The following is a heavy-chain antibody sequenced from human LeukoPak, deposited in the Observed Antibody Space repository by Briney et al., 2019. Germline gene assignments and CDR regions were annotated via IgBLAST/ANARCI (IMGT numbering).Heavy chain of an antibody. CDR2: IKEDGSER. J-gene: IGHJ5*02. CDR3: ARGGSGSS. Sequence: GGSLRLSCAAYGFMFSNYWMNWGRQAPGKGLEWVATIKEDGSERYYVDSVKGRFTISRDNAKNSLFLQMTTLRVEDTAVYYCARGGSGSSWGQGTLVTVSS. V-gene: IGHV3-7*04. CDR1: GFMFSNYW. D-gene: IGHD3-10*01.